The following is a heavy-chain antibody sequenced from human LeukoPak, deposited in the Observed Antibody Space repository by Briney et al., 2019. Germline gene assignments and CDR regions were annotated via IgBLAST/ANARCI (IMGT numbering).Heavy chain of an antibody. V-gene: IGHV3-21*01. J-gene: IGHJ4*02. CDR1: GFTFSSYS. D-gene: IGHD3-22*01. Sequence: GGSLRLSCAASGFTFSSYSMNWVRQAPGRGLEWVSSISSSSSYIYYVDSVKGRFTISRDNAKNSLYLQMNSLRAEDTAVYYCARGQLYYDSSGFDYWGQGTQVTVSS. CDR2: ISSSSSYI. CDR3: ARGQLYYDSSGFDY.